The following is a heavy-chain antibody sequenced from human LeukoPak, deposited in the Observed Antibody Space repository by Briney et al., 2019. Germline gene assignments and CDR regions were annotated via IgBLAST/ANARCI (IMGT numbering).Heavy chain of an antibody. Sequence: SETLSLTCTVSGGSISSYYWSWIRQPPGKRLEWIGYIYYSGSTNYNPSLKSRVTISVDTSKNQFSLKLSSVTAADTAVYYCARVKYNWNHAYYYYYMDVWGKGTTVTVSS. D-gene: IGHD1-20*01. CDR3: ARVKYNWNHAYYYYYMDV. J-gene: IGHJ6*03. CDR1: GGSISSYY. CDR2: IYYSGST. V-gene: IGHV4-59*01.